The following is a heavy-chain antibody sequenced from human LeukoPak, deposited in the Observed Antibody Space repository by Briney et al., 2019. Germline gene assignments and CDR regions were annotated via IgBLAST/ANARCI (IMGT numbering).Heavy chain of an antibody. Sequence: PSETLSLTCAVHGGSLSANYWTWIRQPPGKGLEWVGEINHEGNTNYNPSLKSRVTVSIDTTKNQFSLKLTSVTATDTAVYYCASARFDSWGQGTLVTVSS. J-gene: IGHJ4*02. CDR3: ASARFDS. V-gene: IGHV4-34*01. CDR1: GGSLSANY. CDR2: INHEGNT.